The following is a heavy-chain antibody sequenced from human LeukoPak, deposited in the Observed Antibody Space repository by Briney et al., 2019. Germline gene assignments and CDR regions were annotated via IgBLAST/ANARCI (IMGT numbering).Heavy chain of an antibody. D-gene: IGHD2-2*01. CDR3: ARDCGGSTGCYVRDY. Sequence: GGSLRLSCEASGFTFSSYGMHWVRQAPGKGLEWVAVMSYDGSDKYYVDSVKGRFTISRDNAKNSLYLQMNSLGDEDTAVYYCARDCGGSTGCYVRDYWGQGTLVTVSS. CDR2: MSYDGSDK. V-gene: IGHV3-30*03. J-gene: IGHJ4*02. CDR1: GFTFSSYG.